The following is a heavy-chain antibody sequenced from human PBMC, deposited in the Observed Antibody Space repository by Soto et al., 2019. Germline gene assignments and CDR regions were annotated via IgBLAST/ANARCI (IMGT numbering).Heavy chain of an antibody. CDR2: IYWDDDS. Sequence: QITLKESGPPLVKPTQTLTLACTVSGFSLSTSGVGVGWIRQPPGRALEWLALIYWDDDSRYSPSLKSRLTITKDTSKTQVVLTMTNMDPVDTATYYCAHPHRSGYKFEAFDIWGQGTMVTVSS. CDR3: AHPHRSGYKFEAFDI. D-gene: IGHD6-19*01. J-gene: IGHJ3*02. CDR1: GFSLSTSGVG. V-gene: IGHV2-5*02.